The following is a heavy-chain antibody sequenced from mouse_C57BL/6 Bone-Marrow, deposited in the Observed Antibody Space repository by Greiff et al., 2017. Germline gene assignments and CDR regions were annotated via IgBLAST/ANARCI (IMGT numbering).Heavy chain of an antibody. V-gene: IGHV1-81*01. CDR1: GYTFTSYG. J-gene: IGHJ1*03. Sequence: VQLQQSGAELARPGASVKLSCKASGYTFTSYGISWVKQRTGQGLEWIGEIYPRSGNTYYNEKFKGKATLTADKSSSTAYMELRSLTSEDSAVYFGASYYGSSFYWYFDVWGTGTTVTVSS. CDR2: IYPRSGNT. CDR3: ASYYGSSFYWYFDV. D-gene: IGHD1-1*01.